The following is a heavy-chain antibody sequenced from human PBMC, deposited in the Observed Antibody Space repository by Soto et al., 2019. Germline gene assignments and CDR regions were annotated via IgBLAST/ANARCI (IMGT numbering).Heavy chain of an antibody. D-gene: IGHD2-15*01. Sequence: LRLSCEVSGFTFSTHGMHWVRQAPGKGLEGVAGTSYDGTNKYYARSVQGRFTISRENSMKTLYLQMNSLRTEDTAVYYCAKDLSGARWYYDALDVWGQGTTVTVSS. J-gene: IGHJ6*02. V-gene: IGHV3-30*18. CDR2: TSYDGTNK. CDR1: GFTFSTHG. CDR3: AKDLSGARWYYDALDV.